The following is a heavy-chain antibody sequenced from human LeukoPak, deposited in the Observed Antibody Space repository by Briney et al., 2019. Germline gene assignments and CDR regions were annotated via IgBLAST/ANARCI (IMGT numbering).Heavy chain of an antibody. J-gene: IGHJ4*02. CDR3: PRHSLSGATPFDF. CDR1: EHPYISYY. Sequence: ASVKVSYKPAEHPYISYYIHWVRQAPGQGLEWMGVINPSGGSTAHAQQFQRRVTMTSDTSTSTVYMELSSLRSEDTAVYYRPRHSLSGATPFDFWGQGRLVTVSS. D-gene: IGHD1-26*01. CDR2: INPSGGST. V-gene: IGHV1-46*01.